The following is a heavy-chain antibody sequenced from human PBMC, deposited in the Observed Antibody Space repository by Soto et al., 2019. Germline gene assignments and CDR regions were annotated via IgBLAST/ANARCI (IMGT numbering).Heavy chain of an antibody. CDR1: GFTFSSYA. CDR3: AKGRLGFCGGLTCPAN. J-gene: IGHJ4*02. CDR2: IDYSGAT. Sequence: EVQLLESGGDLVQPGGSLRLSCAASGFTFSSYAMDWGRQAPGRELEWVSGIDYSGATFYADSVKGRFTISRDDSKNTLYLQMSSLRAEDTALYYCAKGRLGFCGGLTCPANWGQGTLVTVSS. D-gene: IGHD2-15*01. V-gene: IGHV3-23*01.